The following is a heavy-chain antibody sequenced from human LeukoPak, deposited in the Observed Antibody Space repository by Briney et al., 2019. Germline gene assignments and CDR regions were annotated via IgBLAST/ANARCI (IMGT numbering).Heavy chain of an antibody. CDR3: ARSYYGDYEGLVDY. V-gene: IGHV3-21*01. J-gene: IGHJ4*02. CDR2: ISSSSSYI. D-gene: IGHD4-17*01. Sequence: GGSLRLSCAAFGFTFSSYSMNWVRQAPGKGLEWVSSISSSSSYIYYADSVKGRFTISRDNAKNSLYLQMNSLRAEDTAVYYCARSYYGDYEGLVDYWGQGTLVTVSS. CDR1: GFTFSSYS.